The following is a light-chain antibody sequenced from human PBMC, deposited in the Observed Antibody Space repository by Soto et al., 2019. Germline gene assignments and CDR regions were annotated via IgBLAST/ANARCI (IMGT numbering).Light chain of an antibody. CDR2: DVN. V-gene: IGLV2-14*01. Sequence: QSALTQPASVAGSPGQSIAISCTGTSSDGGGSNYVSWYQQHPGKAPKLMIYDVNNRPSGVSNRFSGSKSGNTASLTISGLQAEDEADYYCGSYTSSSTLYVFGTGTKLTVL. J-gene: IGLJ1*01. CDR1: SSDGGGSNY. CDR3: GSYTSSSTLYV.